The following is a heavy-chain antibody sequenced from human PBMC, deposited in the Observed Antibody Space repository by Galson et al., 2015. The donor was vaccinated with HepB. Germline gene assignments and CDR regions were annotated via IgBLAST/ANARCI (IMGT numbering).Heavy chain of an antibody. D-gene: IGHD3-22*01. CDR2: TIPVFGTS. CDR3: TRDSRATYYYDSRGFHRWFDP. J-gene: IGHJ5*02. V-gene: IGHV1-69*06. Sequence: SVKVSCKASGGTFISYAFSWVRQAPGQGLEWMGGTIPVFGTSDYAQKFRGRLTITADKSTTTVYMELSSLRSEDTAIYYCTRDSRATYYYDSRGFHRWFDPWGQGTLVTVSS. CDR1: GGTFISYA.